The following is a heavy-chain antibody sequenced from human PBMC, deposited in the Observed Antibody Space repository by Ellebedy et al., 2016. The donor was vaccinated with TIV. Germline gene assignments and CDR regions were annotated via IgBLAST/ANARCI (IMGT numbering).Heavy chain of an antibody. Sequence: GESLKISCEVSGFTFSSYAMSWVRQAPGKGLEWVSAITGSGVGTYYADSVKGRFTISRDNSKNTLYLQMSSLRADDTAVYYCLSGYTSRQFDFWGQGTLVTVSS. J-gene: IGHJ4*02. D-gene: IGHD5-18*01. V-gene: IGHV3-23*01. CDR2: ITGSGVGT. CDR3: LSGYTSRQFDF. CDR1: GFTFSSYA.